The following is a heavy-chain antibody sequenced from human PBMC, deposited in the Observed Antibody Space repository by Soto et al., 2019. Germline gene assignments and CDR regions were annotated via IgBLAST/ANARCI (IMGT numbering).Heavy chain of an antibody. CDR1: GGTFSSYA. Sequence: QVQLVQSGAEVKKPGSSGKVSCKAPGGTFSSYAISWVRQAPGQGLEWMGGIIPIFGKANYAQKFQGRVTITADESTSTAYMELSSLRSEDTAVYYCARDFVRGVTALSYYYYYGMDVWGQGTTVTVSS. CDR2: IIPIFGKA. V-gene: IGHV1-69*01. CDR3: ARDFVRGVTALSYYYYYGMDV. J-gene: IGHJ6*02. D-gene: IGHD3-10*02.